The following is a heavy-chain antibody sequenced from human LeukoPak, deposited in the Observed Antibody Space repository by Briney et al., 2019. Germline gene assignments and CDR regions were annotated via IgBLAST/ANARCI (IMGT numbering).Heavy chain of an antibody. CDR1: GFSFSTYS. D-gene: IGHD1-14*01. CDR3: AKATEDYGMDV. CDR2: ISSSSSYM. V-gene: IGHV3-21*04. Sequence: GGSLRLSCAASGFSFSTYSMNWVRQAPGKGLEWVSSISSSSSYMYYVDSVKGRFTISRDNAKNSLYLQMNSLRAEDTAVYYCAKATEDYGMDVWGQGTTVTVSS. J-gene: IGHJ6*02.